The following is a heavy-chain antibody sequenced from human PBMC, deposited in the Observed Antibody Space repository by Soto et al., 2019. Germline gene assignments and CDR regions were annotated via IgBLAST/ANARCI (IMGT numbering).Heavy chain of an antibody. V-gene: IGHV4-31*03. D-gene: IGHD3-10*01. CDR2: IYHTGST. Sequence: SETLSLTCTVSGDSISSGFYDWSWIRKNPGKGLEWIGNIYHTGSTDFNPSLKSRLTMSVDTSKNECSLRLTSVTAADTVVYYCARLGNEYDSGHLFDFKVWGQGTLVTVSS. CDR1: GDSISSGFYD. CDR3: ARLGNEYDSGHLFDFKV. J-gene: IGHJ4*02.